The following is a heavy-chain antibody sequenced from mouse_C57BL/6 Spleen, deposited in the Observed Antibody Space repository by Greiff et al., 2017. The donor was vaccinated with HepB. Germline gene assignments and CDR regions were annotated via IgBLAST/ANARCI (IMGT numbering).Heavy chain of an antibody. CDR1: GFTFSSYG. V-gene: IGHV5-6*01. J-gene: IGHJ2*01. CDR3: ARHRSITTVVYFDY. Sequence: EVNVVESGGDLVKPGGSLKLSCAASGFTFSSYGMSWVRQTPDKRLEWVATISSGGSYTYYPDSVKGRFTISRDNAKNTLYLQMSSLKSEDTAMYYCARHRSITTVVYFDYWGQGTTLTVSS. D-gene: IGHD1-1*01. CDR2: ISSGGSYT.